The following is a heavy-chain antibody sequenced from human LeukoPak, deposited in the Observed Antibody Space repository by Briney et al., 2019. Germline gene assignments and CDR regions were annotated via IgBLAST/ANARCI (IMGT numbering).Heavy chain of an antibody. CDR2: INQDGSEN. CDR1: GFTFSTFW. Sequence: GGSLRLSCAVSGFTFSTFWMSWVRQAPGKGLEWVANINQDGSENYYVGSAKSRFTISRDNAKSSLFLQLISLRTEDTAVYYCARGRNMGVWGQGTTVTVSS. V-gene: IGHV3-7*01. J-gene: IGHJ6*02. CDR3: ARGRNMGV.